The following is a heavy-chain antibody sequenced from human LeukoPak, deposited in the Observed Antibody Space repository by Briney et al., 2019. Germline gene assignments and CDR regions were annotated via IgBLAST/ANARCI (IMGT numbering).Heavy chain of an antibody. CDR3: ATGGDLNAFDI. Sequence: SETLSLTCAVSGGTISSSKWCSVGRPPPGKGLGVAGENYDSGITNYNPSLKSRVTISVDTAKNQFSLKMSSLTAADTAVYYCATGGDLNAFDIWGQGTMVTVSS. J-gene: IGHJ3*02. V-gene: IGHV4-4*02. CDR1: GGTISSSKW. D-gene: IGHD3-16*01. CDR2: NYDSGIT.